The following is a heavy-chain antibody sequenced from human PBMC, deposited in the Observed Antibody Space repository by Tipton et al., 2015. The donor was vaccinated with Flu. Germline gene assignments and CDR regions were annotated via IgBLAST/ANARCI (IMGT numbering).Heavy chain of an antibody. V-gene: IGHV4-39*01. CDR2: IYYSGST. Sequence: TLSLTCTVSGGSISSSSYYWGWIRQPPGKGLEWIGSIYYSGSTYYNPSLKSRVTISVDTSKNQFSLKLSSVTAADTAVYYCARAVMSRSWFDPWGQGTLVTVSS. J-gene: IGHJ5*02. CDR3: ARAVMSRSWFDP. CDR1: GGSISSSSYY. D-gene: IGHD3-16*01.